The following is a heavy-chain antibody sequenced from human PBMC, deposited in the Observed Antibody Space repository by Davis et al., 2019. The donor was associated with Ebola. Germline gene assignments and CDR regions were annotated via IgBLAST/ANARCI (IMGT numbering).Heavy chain of an antibody. D-gene: IGHD4-11*01. CDR3: AREPTGNYYYFYGMDV. CDR1: GGSISSYY. Sequence: MPSETLSLTCTVSGGSISSYYWSWIRQPPGKGLEWIGYMFHNGATHYNPSLKSRVTMSVDTWKNQFSLKLSSVTAADTAVYFCAREPTGNYYYFYGMDVWGKGTTVSVSS. V-gene: IGHV4-59*12. CDR2: MFHNGAT. J-gene: IGHJ6*04.